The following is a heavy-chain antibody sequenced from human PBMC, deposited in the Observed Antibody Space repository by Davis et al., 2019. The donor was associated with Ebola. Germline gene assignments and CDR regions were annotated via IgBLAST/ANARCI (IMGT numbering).Heavy chain of an antibody. CDR3: ARDAYVGYYYYGMDV. J-gene: IGHJ6*02. V-gene: IGHV3-74*01. CDR1: GFTFSSYW. CDR2: INSDGSST. Sequence: GESLKISCAASGFTFSSYWMHWVRQAPGKGLVWVSRINSDGSSTSYADSVKGRFTISRDNAKNTLYLQMNSLRAEDTAVYYCARDAYVGYYYYGMDVWGQGTTVTVS. D-gene: IGHD1-26*01.